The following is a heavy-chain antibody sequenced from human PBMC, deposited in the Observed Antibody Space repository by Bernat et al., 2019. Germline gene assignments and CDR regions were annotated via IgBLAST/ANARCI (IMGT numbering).Heavy chain of an antibody. CDR1: GFTFSSYS. CDR2: ISSSSSYI. Sequence: EVQLVESGGGLVKPGGSLRLSCAASGFTFSSYSMNWVRQAPGKGLEWVSSISSSSSYIYYADSVKGRFTISRDNAKNSLYLQMNSLRAEDTAVYYCARGITIFGVAEDDDYWGQGTLVTVSS. D-gene: IGHD3-3*01. CDR3: ARGITIFGVAEDDDY. V-gene: IGHV3-21*01. J-gene: IGHJ4*02.